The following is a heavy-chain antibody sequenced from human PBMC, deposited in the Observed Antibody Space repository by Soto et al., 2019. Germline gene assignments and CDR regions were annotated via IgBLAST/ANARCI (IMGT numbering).Heavy chain of an antibody. CDR1: GFTLSSYA. V-gene: IGHV3-23*01. CDR2: ISGIGGGT. D-gene: IGHD1-1*01. Sequence: GLSCSAPGFTLSSYAMSWVPPAPGEGVGWGSTISGIGGGTYYADSVKGRFTLSRENYKNKLYLQMNSLRAEDTAVYYFAKFGMATTKRSPPYYIDYWGQGALVNVSS. CDR3: AKFGMATTKRSPPYYIDY. J-gene: IGHJ4*02.